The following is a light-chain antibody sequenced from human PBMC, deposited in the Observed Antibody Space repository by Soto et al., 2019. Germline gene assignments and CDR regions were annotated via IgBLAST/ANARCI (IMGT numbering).Light chain of an antibody. CDR3: QQSYTTTLT. Sequence: DIKMTQSPSSLSAPVGDSVTIPCRARQTINTYLNWYQQTTGTAPKXMIYDASSLQSGVPSRFRGSGSGTDCTLTITSLQPEDVSTYYCQQSYTTTLTFGGGTKVDIK. CDR2: DAS. V-gene: IGKV1-39*01. J-gene: IGKJ4*01. CDR1: QTINTY.